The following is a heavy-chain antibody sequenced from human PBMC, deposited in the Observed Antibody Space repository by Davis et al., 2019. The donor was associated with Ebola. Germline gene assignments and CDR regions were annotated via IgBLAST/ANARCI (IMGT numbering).Heavy chain of an antibody. CDR1: GFTFSRYW. CDR2: IDQDGSEK. D-gene: IGHD4-17*01. J-gene: IGHJ4*02. V-gene: IGHV3-7*01. CDR3: ASHDYGDYASFDY. Sequence: GESLKISCAASGFTFSRYWMSWVRQAPGKGLEWVASIDQDGSEKYCVDSVKGRFTIPRDNAKNLLYLQMNSLRAEDTALYYCASHDYGDYASFDYWGQGTLVTVSS.